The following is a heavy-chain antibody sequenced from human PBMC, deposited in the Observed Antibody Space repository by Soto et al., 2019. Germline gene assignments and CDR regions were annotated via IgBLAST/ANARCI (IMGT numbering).Heavy chain of an antibody. CDR1: GFTFSSYW. V-gene: IGHV3-74*01. CDR2: INSDGSST. Sequence: GSLRLSCAASGFTFSSYWMHWVRQAPGKGLVWVSRINSDGSSTSYADSVKGRFTISRDNAKNTLYLQMNSLRAEDTAVYYCTTSSGWFDEDAFDIWGQGKMVTVSS. CDR3: TTSSGWFDEDAFDI. J-gene: IGHJ3*02. D-gene: IGHD6-19*01.